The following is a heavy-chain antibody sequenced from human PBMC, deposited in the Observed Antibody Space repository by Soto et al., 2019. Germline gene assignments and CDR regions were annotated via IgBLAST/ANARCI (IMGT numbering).Heavy chain of an antibody. CDR3: ARLYGSGSYTDY. CDR1: GGSISSINW. Sequence: QVQLQESGPGLVKPSGTLSLTCAVSGGSISSINWWSWVRQPPGKGLKWIGEIYHSGSTTYNPSLKSRVTISVDTSKNQFSLKLSSVTAADTAVYYCARLYGSGSYTDYWGQGTLVTVSS. V-gene: IGHV4-4*02. D-gene: IGHD3-10*01. CDR2: IYHSGST. J-gene: IGHJ4*02.